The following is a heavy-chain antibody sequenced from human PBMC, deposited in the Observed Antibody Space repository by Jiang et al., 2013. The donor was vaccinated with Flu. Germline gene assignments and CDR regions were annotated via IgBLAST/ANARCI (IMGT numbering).Heavy chain of an antibody. D-gene: IGHD1-26*01. CDR2: IIPILGIA. CDR1: GGTFSSYT. V-gene: IGHV1-69*04. J-gene: IGHJ4*02. Sequence: SGAEVKKPGSSVKVSCKASGGTFSSYTISWVRQAPGQGLEWMGRIIPILGIANYAQKFQGRVTITADKSTSTAYMELSSLRSEDTAVYYCARVSPWWEHFDYWGQGTLVTVSS. CDR3: ARVSPWWEHFDY.